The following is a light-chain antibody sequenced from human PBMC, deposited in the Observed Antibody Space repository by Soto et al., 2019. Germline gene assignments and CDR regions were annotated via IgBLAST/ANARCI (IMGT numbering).Light chain of an antibody. J-gene: IGLJ1*01. CDR2: EDS. CDR1: NIGFKS. CDR3: QVWASTAEFFV. V-gene: IGLV3-21*02. Sequence: SYELTQPSSVSVAPGQTARITCGGNNIGFKSVYWYQQRPGLAPVLVVSEDSDRPAGIPERISASNSGNTATLTISRVEGGDEADYYCQVWASTAEFFVFGSGTKLTVL.